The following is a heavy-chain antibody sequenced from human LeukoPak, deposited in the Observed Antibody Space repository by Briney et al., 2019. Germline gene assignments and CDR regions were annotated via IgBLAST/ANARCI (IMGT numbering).Heavy chain of an antibody. J-gene: IGHJ3*02. D-gene: IGHD3-22*01. CDR1: GFTFSSYE. V-gene: IGHV3-48*03. CDR2: ISSSGTTI. CDR3: ARAHGRGYAFDI. Sequence: GGSLRLSCAASGFTFSSYEMNWVRQAPGKGLGWVSYISSSGTTIYYADSVKGRFTISRDNAKNSLYLQMNSLRAEDTAVYYCARAHGRGYAFDIWGQGTMVTVSS.